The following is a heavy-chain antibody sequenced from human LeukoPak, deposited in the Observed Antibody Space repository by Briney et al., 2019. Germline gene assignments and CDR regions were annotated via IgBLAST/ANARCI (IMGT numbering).Heavy chain of an antibody. V-gene: IGHV3-23*01. CDR2: ISGSGGST. Sequence: GGSLRLSCAASGFTFSSYAMSRVRQAPGKGLEWVSAISGSGGSTYYADSVKGRFTISRDNSKNTLYLQMNSLRAEDTAVYYCAKGSYCSSTSCYTYRPYYYMDVWGKGTTVTVSS. D-gene: IGHD2-2*02. J-gene: IGHJ6*03. CDR1: GFTFSSYA. CDR3: AKGSYCSSTSCYTYRPYYYMDV.